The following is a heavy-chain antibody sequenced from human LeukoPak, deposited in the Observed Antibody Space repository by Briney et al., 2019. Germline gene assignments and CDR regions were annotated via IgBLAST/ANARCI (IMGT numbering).Heavy chain of an antibody. CDR3: ARFPVLRAFDI. Sequence: GGSLRLSCAASGFTFSSYAMHWVRQAPGKGLEWVAVISYDGSNKYYADSVKGRFTISRDNSKNTLYLQMNSLRAEDTAVYYCARFPVLRAFDIWGQGTMVTVSS. D-gene: IGHD3-3*01. V-gene: IGHV3-30*04. J-gene: IGHJ3*02. CDR1: GFTFSSYA. CDR2: ISYDGSNK.